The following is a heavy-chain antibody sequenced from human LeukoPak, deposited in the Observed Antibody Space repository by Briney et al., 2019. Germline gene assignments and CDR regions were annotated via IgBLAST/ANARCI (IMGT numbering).Heavy chain of an antibody. CDR2: IYSGGST. CDR3: ARVGLVGARVSWFDP. CDR1: GFTVSSNY. V-gene: IGHV3-66*01. D-gene: IGHD1-26*01. Sequence: PGGSLRLSCAASGFTVSSNYMSWVRQAPGKGLEWVSVIYSGGSTYYADSVKGRFTISRDNSKNTLYLQMNSLRAEDTAVYYCARVGLVGARVSWFDPWGQGTLATVSS. J-gene: IGHJ5*02.